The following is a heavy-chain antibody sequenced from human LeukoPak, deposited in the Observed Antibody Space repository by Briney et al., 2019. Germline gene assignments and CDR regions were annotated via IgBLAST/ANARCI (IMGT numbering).Heavy chain of an antibody. J-gene: IGHJ4*02. V-gene: IGHV1-58*02. D-gene: IGHD3-3*01. CDR3: AAGTDFWSGYYPAY. Sequence: SVKVSCKASGFTFTSSAMQWVRQARGQRLEWIGWIVVGSGNTNYAQKFQERVTITRDMSTSTAYMELSSLRSEDTAVYYCAAGTDFWSGYYPAYWGQGTLVTVSS. CDR1: GFTFTSSA. CDR2: IVVGSGNT.